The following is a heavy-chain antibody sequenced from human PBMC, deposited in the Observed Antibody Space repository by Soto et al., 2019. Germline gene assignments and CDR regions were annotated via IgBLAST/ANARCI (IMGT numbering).Heavy chain of an antibody. V-gene: IGHV3-30*18. Sequence: PGGSLRLSCAASGFTFSSYGMHWVRQAPGKGLEWVAVISYDGSNKYYADSVKGRFTISRDNSKNTLYLQMNSLRAEDTAVYYCAKGGGYSYGPQVYFDYWGQGTLVTVS. CDR1: GFTFSSYG. CDR2: ISYDGSNK. CDR3: AKGGGYSYGPQVYFDY. J-gene: IGHJ4*02. D-gene: IGHD5-18*01.